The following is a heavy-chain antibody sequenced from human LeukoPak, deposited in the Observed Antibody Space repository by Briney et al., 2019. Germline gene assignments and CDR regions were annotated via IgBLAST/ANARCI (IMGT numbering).Heavy chain of an antibody. CDR3: ARQYYDILTGYPPYFDY. CDR2: ISSSGSTI. D-gene: IGHD3-9*01. J-gene: IGHJ4*02. Sequence: PGGSLRLSCAASGFTFSSYEMNWFRQAPGKGLEWVSYISSSGSTIYYADSVKGRFTISRDNAKNSLYLQMNSLRAEDTAVYYCARQYYDILTGYPPYFDYWGQGTLVTVSS. CDR1: GFTFSSYE. V-gene: IGHV3-48*03.